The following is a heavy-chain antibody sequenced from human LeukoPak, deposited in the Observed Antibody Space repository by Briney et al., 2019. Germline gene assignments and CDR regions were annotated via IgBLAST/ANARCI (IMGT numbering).Heavy chain of an antibody. J-gene: IGHJ4*02. Sequence: PAQSLTPACAVSRPTVSSYATSWVRPTPGKVLEWVSSISVSGGRTYHADSAKGRFSISRDNSKNTLFLHMNSLRAEDTAVYYCAREFLSGSSGFEFLDYWGQGTLVTVSS. CDR3: AREFLSGSSGFEFLDY. D-gene: IGHD6-13*01. CDR1: RPTVSSYA. V-gene: IGHV3-23*01. CDR2: ISVSGGRT.